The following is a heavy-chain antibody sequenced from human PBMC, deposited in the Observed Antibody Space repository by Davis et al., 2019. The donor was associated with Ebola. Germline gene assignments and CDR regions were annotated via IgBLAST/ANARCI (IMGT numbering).Heavy chain of an antibody. Sequence: GESLKISCAASGFTFSSCAMTWVRQAPGKGLEWVSVLSTTGGDTYYRDSVKGRFTISRDNSKDTLYLQMDSLRAEDTAVYYCAKNKGSGDHYHYCMDVWGKGTTVTVSS. CDR3: AKNKGSGDHYHYCMDV. CDR2: LSTTGGDT. CDR1: GFTFSSCA. V-gene: IGHV3-23*01. D-gene: IGHD1/OR15-1a*01. J-gene: IGHJ6*03.